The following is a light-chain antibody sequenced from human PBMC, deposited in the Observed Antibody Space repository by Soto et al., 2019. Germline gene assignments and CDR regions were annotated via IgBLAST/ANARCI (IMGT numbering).Light chain of an antibody. CDR3: QQYNNSPRT. Sequence: EIVMTQSPFTLAVSPGERATLSCGASQSISANVAWYQQKPGQAPRLLIHGATTRATGIPARFSGSGSGTEFTLTISSLQSEDFEVYYCQQYNNSPRTFGQGTKVDIK. CDR2: GAT. J-gene: IGKJ1*01. V-gene: IGKV3-15*01. CDR1: QSISAN.